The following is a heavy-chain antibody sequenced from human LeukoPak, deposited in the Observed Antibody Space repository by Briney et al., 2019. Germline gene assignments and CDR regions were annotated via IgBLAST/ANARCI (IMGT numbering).Heavy chain of an antibody. CDR1: GGTFSSYA. V-gene: IGHV1-69*05. Sequence: SVKLSCKASGGTFSSYAISWVRQAPGQGLEWMGVIIPIFGTANYAQKFQGRVTITTDESTSTAYMELSSLRSEDTAVYYCARMLGAYYYDSSGTLFDYWGQGTLVTVSS. CDR3: ARMLGAYYYDSSGTLFDY. CDR2: IIPIFGTA. D-gene: IGHD3-22*01. J-gene: IGHJ4*02.